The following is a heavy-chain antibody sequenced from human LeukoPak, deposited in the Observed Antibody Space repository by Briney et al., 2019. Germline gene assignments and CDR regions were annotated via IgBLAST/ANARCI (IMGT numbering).Heavy chain of an antibody. CDR1: GFTFSSYA. J-gene: IGHJ5*02. CDR2: ISYDGSNK. CDR3: AKDRAVFAGFDP. V-gene: IGHV3-30*04. D-gene: IGHD3-10*02. Sequence: GRSLRLSCAASGFTFSSYAMHWVRQAPGKGLEWVAVISYDGSNKYYADSVKGRFTISRDNSKNTLYLQMNSLRAEDTAVYYCAKDRAVFAGFDPWGQGTLVTVSS.